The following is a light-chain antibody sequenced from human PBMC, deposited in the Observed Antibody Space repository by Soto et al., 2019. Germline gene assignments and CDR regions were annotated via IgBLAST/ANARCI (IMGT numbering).Light chain of an antibody. V-gene: IGLV1-44*01. CDR3: AAWDDSLNGVV. Sequence: QSVLTQPPSASGTPGQRVTISCSGSSSNIGSKTVNWYQQLPGTAPKLLIYSNNQRPSGVPDRFSGSKSGTSASRAISGLQSEDEADYYCAAWDDSLNGVVFGGGTKLTVL. CDR2: SNN. CDR1: SSNIGSKT. J-gene: IGLJ2*01.